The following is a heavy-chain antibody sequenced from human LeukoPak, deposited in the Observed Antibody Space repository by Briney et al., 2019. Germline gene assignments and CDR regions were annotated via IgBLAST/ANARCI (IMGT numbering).Heavy chain of an antibody. J-gene: IGHJ4*02. CDR3: ARSGYTTIWPPEFDY. V-gene: IGHV3-7*02. CDR2: IKEDGNED. Sequence: GGSLRLSCTVSGFSFREHWMSWVRQAPGKGLEWVGNIKEDGNEDYYVDSVEGRFVIFRDNAKNSLYLQMHSLRAEDTAVYYCARSGYTTIWPPEFDYWGQGTLVTVSS. CDR1: GFSFREHW. D-gene: IGHD6-13*01.